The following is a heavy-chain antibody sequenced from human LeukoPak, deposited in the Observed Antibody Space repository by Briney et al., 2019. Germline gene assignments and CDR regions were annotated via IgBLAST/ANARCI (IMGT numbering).Heavy chain of an antibody. J-gene: IGHJ4*02. CDR1: GFTFSSYA. D-gene: IGHD2-15*01. CDR3: AKDGLRFGSGGSCYFDY. CDR2: ISGSGGST. Sequence: AGGSLRLSCAASGFTFSSYAMSWVRQAPGKGLEWVSAISGSGGSTYYADSVKGRFTISRDNSKNTLYLQMNSLRAEDTAVYYCAKDGLRFGSGGSCYFDYWGQGTLVTVSS. V-gene: IGHV3-23*01.